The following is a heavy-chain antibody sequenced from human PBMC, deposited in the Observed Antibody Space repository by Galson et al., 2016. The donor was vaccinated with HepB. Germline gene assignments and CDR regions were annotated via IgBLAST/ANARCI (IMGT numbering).Heavy chain of an antibody. Sequence: SLRLSCAASGFSVSNNYMSWVRQAPGKGLGCVSVIYSGGDTYYADSVKGRFTISRDNSKNTLYLQMKSLRAEDTAVYYCARDDWKGGFFDLWGRGTLVSVSS. CDR1: GFSVSNNY. J-gene: IGHJ2*01. CDR3: ARDDWKGGFFDL. D-gene: IGHD1-1*01. CDR2: IYSGGDT. V-gene: IGHV3-53*01.